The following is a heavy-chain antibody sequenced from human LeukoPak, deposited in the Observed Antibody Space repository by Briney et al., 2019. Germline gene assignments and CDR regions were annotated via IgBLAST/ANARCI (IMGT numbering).Heavy chain of an antibody. CDR2: IRYHGDST. CDR1: GVIFSKYA. D-gene: IGHD5-18*01. CDR3: AKDEVLPLYYYTDV. V-gene: IGHV3-30*02. Sequence: GGSLRLSCAEPGVIFSKYAMQWVRQAPGMGLGRVDFIRYHGDSTYYPDSMQGRFPISRDNSKNTMYLQVSILIAEDTAVYDCAKDEVLPLYYYTDVWERGTTVTISS. J-gene: IGHJ6*03.